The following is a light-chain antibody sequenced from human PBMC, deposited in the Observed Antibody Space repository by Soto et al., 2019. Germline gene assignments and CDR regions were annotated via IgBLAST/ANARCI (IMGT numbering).Light chain of an antibody. V-gene: IGKV3-15*01. CDR2: DAS. CDR3: QQYNNWPPLT. CDR1: QSVSSS. Sequence: EIVMTQSPATLSVSPGDRATLSCRASQSVSSSVAWYQQIPGQAPRLLIYDASTRATGIPARFGGSGSGTEFTLTISSLQSEDFAVDYCQQYNNWPPLTFGGGTKVERK. J-gene: IGKJ4*01.